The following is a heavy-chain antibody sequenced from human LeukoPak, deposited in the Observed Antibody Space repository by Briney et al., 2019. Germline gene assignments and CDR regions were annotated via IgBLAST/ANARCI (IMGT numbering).Heavy chain of an antibody. V-gene: IGHV4-59*11. Sequence: SETLSLTCTVSGASISSHYWSWIRQPPGRGLEWIGHISFTGSTNYNPSLKSRVTTSVDTSKNQFSLKVSSVTAADTAVYYCAKGGESSLPLDYWGQGILVTVSS. D-gene: IGHD6-13*01. CDR3: AKGGESSLPLDY. J-gene: IGHJ4*02. CDR2: ISFTGST. CDR1: GASISSHY.